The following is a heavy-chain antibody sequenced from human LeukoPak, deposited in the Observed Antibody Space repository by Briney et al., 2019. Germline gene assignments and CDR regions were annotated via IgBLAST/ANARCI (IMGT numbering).Heavy chain of an antibody. CDR3: ASSYYGSGSYYSYYGMDV. V-gene: IGHV3-74*01. J-gene: IGHJ6*04. D-gene: IGHD3-10*01. CDR1: GFTFSSYW. CDR2: INSDGSST. Sequence: GGSLRLSCAASGFTFSSYWMHWVRQAPGKGLVWVSRINSDGSSTSYADSVKGRFTTSRDNAKNTLYLQMNSLRAEDTAVYYSASSYYGSGSYYSYYGMDVWGEGTTVTVSS.